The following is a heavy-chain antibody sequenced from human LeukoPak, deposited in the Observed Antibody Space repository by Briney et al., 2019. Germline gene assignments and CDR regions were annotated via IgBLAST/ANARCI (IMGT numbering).Heavy chain of an antibody. J-gene: IGHJ4*02. V-gene: IGHV3-21*01. CDR1: GFTFSSYG. Sequence: PGGSLRLSCAASGFTFSSYGMNWVRQAPGKGLEWVSSITSSSSYIYYADSVKGRFTISRDNAKNSLYLQMNRLRAEDTALYYCARPYSSSRGTFDYWGQGTLVTVSS. CDR2: ITSSSSYI. CDR3: ARPYSSSRGTFDY. D-gene: IGHD6-6*01.